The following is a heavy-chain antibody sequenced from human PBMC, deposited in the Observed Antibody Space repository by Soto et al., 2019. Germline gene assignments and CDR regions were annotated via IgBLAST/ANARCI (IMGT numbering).Heavy chain of an antibody. D-gene: IGHD4-17*01. CDR1: GYTFTSYY. Sequence: QVQLVQSGAEVKKPGASVKVSCKASGYTFTSYYMHWVRQAPGQGLEWMGIINPSGGSTSYAQKFQGRVTMTRDTSTSTVYMELSSLRSEDTAVYYCAAGGVTTKKRDWFDPWGQGTLVTVSS. J-gene: IGHJ5*02. CDR2: INPSGGST. V-gene: IGHV1-46*01. CDR3: AAGGVTTKKRDWFDP.